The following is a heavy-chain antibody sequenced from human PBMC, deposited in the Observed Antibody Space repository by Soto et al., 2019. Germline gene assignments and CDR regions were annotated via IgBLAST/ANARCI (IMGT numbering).Heavy chain of an antibody. V-gene: IGHV3-11*01. D-gene: IGHD3-10*01. CDR1: GFTFSDYY. J-gene: IGHJ4*02. CDR2: ISGSGTTI. Sequence: QVQLVESGGGLVKPGGALRLSCVASGFTFSDYYMTWIRQPPGKGLEWVSYISGSGTTIHYADSVKGRFTVSRDNARNSLYLKMNSLRAEDTAFYYCAKDPYYYASGNWGQGTLVTVSS. CDR3: AKDPYYYASGN.